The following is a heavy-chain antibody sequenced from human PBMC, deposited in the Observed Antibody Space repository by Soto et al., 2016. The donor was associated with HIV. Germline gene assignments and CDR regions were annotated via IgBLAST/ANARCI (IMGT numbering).Heavy chain of an antibody. CDR3: VQGGDVAVMVDAFDELFSSTLTRS. Sequence: QVQLVQSGSEVKRPGSSVKVSCRASGGSFTTHSLNWVRQAPGQGLEWMGGIVPPIRTSDIARKFTGRFTITADELSNTVFMELNSLRPEDTATYYCVQGGDVAVMVDAFDELFSSTLTRSGVHGTTVIVSS. CDR2: IVPPIRTS. V-gene: IGHV1-69*13. J-gene: IGHJ6*02. D-gene: IGHD5-18*01. CDR1: GGSFTTHS.